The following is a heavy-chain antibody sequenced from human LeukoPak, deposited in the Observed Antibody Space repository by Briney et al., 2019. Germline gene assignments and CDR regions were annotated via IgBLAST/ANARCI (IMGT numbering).Heavy chain of an antibody. D-gene: IGHD2-15*01. Sequence: PGGSLRLSCAASGFTFSSYWATWVRQAPGKGLEWVANIDPDGSHQYYVDSVKGRFTISKDNAKNSLYLQMNSLRAEDTAVYYCARDGGRREDYWGQGALVTVSS. CDR3: ARDGGRREDY. V-gene: IGHV3-7*01. CDR2: IDPDGSHQ. CDR1: GFTFSSYW. J-gene: IGHJ4*02.